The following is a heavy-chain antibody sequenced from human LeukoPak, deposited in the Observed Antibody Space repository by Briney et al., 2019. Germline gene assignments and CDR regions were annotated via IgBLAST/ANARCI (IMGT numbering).Heavy chain of an antibody. D-gene: IGHD4-23*01. CDR1: GFTLSNFG. V-gene: IGHV3-30*02. CDR3: ARGGGKATLYYYYGMDV. Sequence: PGGSLRLSCATFGFTLSNFGMHWVRQAPGKGLEWVAFIRHDGSNTYYADSVKGRFTISRDNSKNTLYLQMNSLRAEDTAVYYCARGGGKATLYYYYGMDVWGQGTTVTVSS. J-gene: IGHJ6*02. CDR2: IRHDGSNT.